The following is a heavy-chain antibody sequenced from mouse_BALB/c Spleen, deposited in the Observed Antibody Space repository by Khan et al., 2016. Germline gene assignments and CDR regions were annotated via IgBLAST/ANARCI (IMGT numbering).Heavy chain of an antibody. CDR2: IYPGDGDT. Sequence: QVQLKQSGAELVRPGSTVKISCKASGYAFSGYWMNWVKQRPGQGLEWIGQIYPGDGDTNYNGKFKGKATLTADKSSSTAYMQLSSLTSEDSAVYFCARCTPFASWGQGTLVTVSA. CDR1: GYAFSGYW. CDR3: ARCTPFAS. J-gene: IGHJ3*01. V-gene: IGHV1-80*01.